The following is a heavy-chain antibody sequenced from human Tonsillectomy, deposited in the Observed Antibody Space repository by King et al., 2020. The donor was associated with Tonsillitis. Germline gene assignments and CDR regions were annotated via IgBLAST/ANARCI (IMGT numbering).Heavy chain of an antibody. CDR1: GFTFSSYA. D-gene: IGHD5-12*01. V-gene: IGHV3-23*04. J-gene: IGHJ2*01. Sequence: VQLVESGGDLVQPGGSLRLSCAASGFTFSSYAMSWVRQAPGKGLEWVSAISGSGGSTYYADSVKGRIIISRDNSKNTLYLQMNSLRVEDTAVYYCAKFDSGWTSPSNWYFDVWGRGTLVTVSS. CDR3: AKFDSGWTSPSNWYFDV. CDR2: ISGSGGST.